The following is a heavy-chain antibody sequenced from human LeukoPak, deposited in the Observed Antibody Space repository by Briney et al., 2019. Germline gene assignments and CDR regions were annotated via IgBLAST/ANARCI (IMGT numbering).Heavy chain of an antibody. J-gene: IGHJ4*02. CDR2: INPNSGGT. Sequence: ASVKVSCKASGYTFTGYYMHWVRQAPGQGLEWMGWINPNSGGTNYAQKFQGRVTMTRDTSISTAYMELSRLRSEDAAVYYCASNGYYDSSGYRDYWGQGTLVTVSS. CDR3: ASNGYYDSSGYRDY. V-gene: IGHV1-2*02. D-gene: IGHD3-22*01. CDR1: GYTFTGYY.